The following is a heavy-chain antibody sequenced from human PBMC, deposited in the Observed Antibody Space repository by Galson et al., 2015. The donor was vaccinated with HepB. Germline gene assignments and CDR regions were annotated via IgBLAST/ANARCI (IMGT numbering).Heavy chain of an antibody. CDR3: ARDRHNYYDSRGYSGSFDI. CDR2: VLPVFDTP. Sequence: SVKVSCKASGDTFNNYAFNWVRQAPGQGLEWMGGVLPVFDTPIYAQKFQDRATITADESTSTVYMELSRLRSDDTAVYCCARDRHNYYDSRGYSGSFDIWGQGTLVTVSS. D-gene: IGHD3-22*01. V-gene: IGHV1-69*13. CDR1: GDTFNNYA. J-gene: IGHJ4*02.